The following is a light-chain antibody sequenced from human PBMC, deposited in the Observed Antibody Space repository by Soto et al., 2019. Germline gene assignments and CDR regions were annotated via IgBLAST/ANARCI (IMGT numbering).Light chain of an antibody. V-gene: IGKV3-20*01. CDR2: GAS. Sequence: EIVLTQSPGTLSLSPGESATLSCRASQSVSSSYLAWYQQKPGQAPRLLIYGASSRATGIPDRFSGSGSGTDFTLTISRLEPEDFAVYHCQQYDNSPLTFGGGTKVEIK. CDR3: QQYDNSPLT. J-gene: IGKJ4*01. CDR1: QSVSSSY.